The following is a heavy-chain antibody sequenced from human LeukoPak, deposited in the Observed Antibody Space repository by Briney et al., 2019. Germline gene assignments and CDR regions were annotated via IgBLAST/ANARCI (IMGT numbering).Heavy chain of an antibody. D-gene: IGHD5-12*01. CDR3: ARSTPRIVASTFYYYYYYMDV. Sequence: GSLRLSCAASGFTFSSYWMSWVRQPPGKGLEWIGEINHSGSTNYNPSLKSRVTISVDTSKNQFSLKLSSVTAADTAVYYCARSTPRIVASTFYYYYYYMDVWGKGTTVTVSS. CDR2: INHSGST. J-gene: IGHJ6*03. V-gene: IGHV4-34*01. CDR1: GFTFSSYW.